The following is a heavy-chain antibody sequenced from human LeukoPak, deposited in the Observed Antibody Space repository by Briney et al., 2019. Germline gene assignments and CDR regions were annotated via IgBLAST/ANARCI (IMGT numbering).Heavy chain of an antibody. V-gene: IGHV3-23*01. D-gene: IGHD6-19*01. CDR2: ISGSGGST. CDR1: GGSFSGYY. J-gene: IGHJ4*02. CDR3: AKRPPGGWYYFDY. Sequence: PSETLSLTCAVYGGSFSGYYWSWVRQAPGKGLEWVSAISGSGGSTYYADSVKGRFTISRDNSKNTLYLQMNSLRAEDTAVYYCAKRPPGGWYYFDYWGQGTLVTVSS.